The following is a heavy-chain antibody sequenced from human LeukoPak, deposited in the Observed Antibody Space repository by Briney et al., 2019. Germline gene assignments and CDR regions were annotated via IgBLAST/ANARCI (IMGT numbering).Heavy chain of an antibody. CDR1: GYTFTGYY. CDR3: ARGGPELSAGY. D-gene: IGHD1-26*01. Sequence: ASVKVSCKSSGYTFTGYYMHWVRQAPGQGLEWMGWINPNSGGTNYARKFQGRVTMTRDTSISTAYMELSRLRSDDTAVYYCARGGPELSAGYWGQGTLVTVSS. J-gene: IGHJ4*02. V-gene: IGHV1-2*02. CDR2: INPNSGGT.